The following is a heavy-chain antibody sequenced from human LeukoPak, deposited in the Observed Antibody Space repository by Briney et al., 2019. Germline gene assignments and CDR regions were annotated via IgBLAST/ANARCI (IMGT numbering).Heavy chain of an antibody. Sequence: GGSLRLSCAASGFTFSSYAMSWVRQAPGRGLEWVSATSGSVGTSYYADSVKGRFTISRDNSKNTLYLQMNTLRAEDTAIYYCAKDHSMTYDAFHIWGQGIMVTVSS. V-gene: IGHV3-23*01. D-gene: IGHD2-21*01. CDR3: AKDHSMTYDAFHI. J-gene: IGHJ3*02. CDR2: TSGSVGTS. CDR1: GFTFSSYA.